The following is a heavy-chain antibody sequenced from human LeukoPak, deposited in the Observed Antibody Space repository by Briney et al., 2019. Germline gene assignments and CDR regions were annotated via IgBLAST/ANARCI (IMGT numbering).Heavy chain of an antibody. CDR3: ARDVPTVQLWRTDAFDI. J-gene: IGHJ3*02. Sequence: SETLSLTCTVSGYSISSGYYWGWIRQPPGKGLEWIGSSYHSGSTYYNPSLKSRVTISVDTSKNQFSLKLTSVTAADTAVYYCARDVPTVQLWRTDAFDIWGQGTMVTVSS. D-gene: IGHD5-18*01. V-gene: IGHV4-38-2*02. CDR2: SYHSGST. CDR1: GYSISSGYY.